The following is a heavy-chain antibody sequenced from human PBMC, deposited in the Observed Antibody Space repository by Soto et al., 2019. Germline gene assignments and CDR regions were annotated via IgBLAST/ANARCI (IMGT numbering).Heavy chain of an antibody. CDR1: SGSISRDRW. CDR3: ASSWNGDDFDY. J-gene: IGHJ4*02. D-gene: IGHD1-1*01. V-gene: IGHV4-4*02. CDR2: IYRSGDT. Sequence: PSETLSLTCAVSSGSISRDRWWGWVRQPPGQGLEWIAEIYRSGDTKYNLSLKTRVTISVDKSKNQFSLRLSSVTAADTAIYYCASSWNGDDFDYWGPGILVTVSS.